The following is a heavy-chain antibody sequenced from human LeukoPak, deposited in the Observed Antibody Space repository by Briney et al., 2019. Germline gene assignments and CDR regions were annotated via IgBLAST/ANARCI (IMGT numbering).Heavy chain of an antibody. J-gene: IGHJ4*02. CDR1: GDPVSRGSYY. Sequence: PSETLSLTCIVSGDPVSRGSYYWSWIRQPPGKELEWIGYVFHSGSTDYNPPLKSRATISIDTSRNHFSLKLNSMTAADTAVYYCARVFGGSSSYFDYWGQGTLVTVPS. CDR3: ARVFGGSSSYFDY. D-gene: IGHD6-6*01. V-gene: IGHV4-61*03. CDR2: VFHSGST.